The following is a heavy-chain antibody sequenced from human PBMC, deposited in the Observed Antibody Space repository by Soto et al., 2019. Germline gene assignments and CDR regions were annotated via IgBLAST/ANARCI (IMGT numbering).Heavy chain of an antibody. CDR3: ARNLWLQSTTVRGCYSGDAMDV. Sequence: QVQLQESGPGLVKPSQTLSLTCTVSGGSLRSGGSYWIWFRQHAGKGLEWIGYIYHSGTTSYNPYLKRRVTISVDASTNHSSRRLRTGTAADTAVYYCARNLWLQSTTVRGCYSGDAMDVWGQGTTVTVSS. D-gene: IGHD2-21*02. J-gene: IGHJ6*01. CDR2: IYHSGTT. CDR1: GGSLRSGGSY. V-gene: IGHV4-31*03.